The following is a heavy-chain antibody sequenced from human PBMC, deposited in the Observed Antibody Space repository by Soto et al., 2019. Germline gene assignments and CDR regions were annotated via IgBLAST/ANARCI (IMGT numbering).Heavy chain of an antibody. D-gene: IGHD2-2*02. CDR1: GFTFSSYE. Sequence: PGGSLRLSCAASGFTFSSYEMNWVRQAPGKGLEWVSYISSSGSTIYYADSVKGRFTISRDNAKNSLYLQMNSLRAEDTAVHYCARGPRYVVVPAALLGYWGQGTLVTVSS. CDR2: ISSSGSTI. J-gene: IGHJ4*02. V-gene: IGHV3-48*03. CDR3: ARGPRYVVVPAALLGY.